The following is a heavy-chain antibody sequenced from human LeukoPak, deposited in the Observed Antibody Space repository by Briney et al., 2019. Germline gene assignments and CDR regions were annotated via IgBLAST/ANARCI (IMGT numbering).Heavy chain of an antibody. CDR1: GSTFSGYG. CDR3: ARDQTAVTGVWGTIDY. V-gene: IGHV3-30*03. J-gene: IGHJ4*02. D-gene: IGHD2-8*02. CDR2: ISYDGSNT. Sequence: GGSLRLSCTASGSTFSGYGMHWVRQAPGMGLEWVAIISYDGSNTFYGDSVKGRFTISRDNSKKTLYLRMNSLRTEDTAVYYCARDQTAVTGVWGTIDYWGQGTLVTVSS.